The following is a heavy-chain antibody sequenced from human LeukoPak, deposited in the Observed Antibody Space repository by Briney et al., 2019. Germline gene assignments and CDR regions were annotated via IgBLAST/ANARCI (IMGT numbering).Heavy chain of an antibody. CDR3: AKGVAATLRFYGMDV. V-gene: IGHV3-23*01. Sequence: PGGSLRLSCAASGFTLSSYAMSWVRQAPGKGLEWVSAISGSGGSTYYADSVKGRFTISRDNSKNTLYLQMNSLRAEDTAVYYCAKGVAATLRFYGMDVWGQGTTVTVSS. D-gene: IGHD2-15*01. CDR2: ISGSGGST. CDR1: GFTLSSYA. J-gene: IGHJ6*02.